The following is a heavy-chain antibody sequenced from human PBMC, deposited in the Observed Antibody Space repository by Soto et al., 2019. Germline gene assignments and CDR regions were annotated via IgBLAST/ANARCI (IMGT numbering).Heavy chain of an antibody. J-gene: IGHJ6*02. CDR2: IWYDGSNK. Sequence: SCAASGFTFSSYGMHWVRQAPGKGLEWVAVIWYDGSNKYYADSVKGRFTISRDNSKNTLYLQMNSLRAEDTAVYYCARVTGATTSYYYYGMDVWGQGTTVTVSS. CDR1: GFTFSSYG. V-gene: IGHV3-33*01. D-gene: IGHD1-26*01. CDR3: ARVTGATTSYYYYGMDV.